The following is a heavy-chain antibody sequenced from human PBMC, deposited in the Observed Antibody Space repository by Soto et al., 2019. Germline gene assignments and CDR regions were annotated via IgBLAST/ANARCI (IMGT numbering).Heavy chain of an antibody. CDR2: IKQGGSEK. J-gene: IGHJ4*02. CDR1: GFTFSNYW. CDR3: VRGRLAAAAPYYFDS. Sequence: GGSLRLSCAASGFTFSNYWMSWVRQAPGTGLEWVANIKQGGSEKYFVDSVKGRFSISRDNAKNSLYLQMNSLRAEDTAVYYCVRGRLAAAAPYYFDSWGQGTLVTVSS. D-gene: IGHD6-13*01. V-gene: IGHV3-7*01.